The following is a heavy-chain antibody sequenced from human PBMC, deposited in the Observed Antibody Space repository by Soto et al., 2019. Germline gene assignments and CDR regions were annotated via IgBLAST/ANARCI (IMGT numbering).Heavy chain of an antibody. CDR2: IYPGDSDT. V-gene: IGHV5-51*01. J-gene: IGHJ4*02. CDR3: ASPGGYCSSTSCSFDY. CDR1: GYSFTSYW. D-gene: IGHD2-2*01. Sequence: PGESLKISCKGSGYSFTSYWIGWVRQMPGKGLEWMGIIYPGDSDTRYSPSFQGQVTISADKSISTAYLQWSSLKASDTAMYYCASPGGYCSSTSCSFDYWGQGTLVTVS.